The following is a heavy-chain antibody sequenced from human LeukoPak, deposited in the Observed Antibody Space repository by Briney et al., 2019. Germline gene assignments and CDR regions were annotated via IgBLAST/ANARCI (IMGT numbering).Heavy chain of an antibody. V-gene: IGHV4-30-4*01. Sequence: SETLSLTCTVSGGSISSGDYYWSWIRQPPGKGLEWIGYIYYSGSTNYNPSLKSRVTISVDTSKNQFSLKLSSVTAADTAVYYCARPYDFWSGPRDAFDIWGQGTMVTVSS. J-gene: IGHJ3*02. D-gene: IGHD3-3*01. CDR1: GGSISSGDYY. CDR2: IYYSGST. CDR3: ARPYDFWSGPRDAFDI.